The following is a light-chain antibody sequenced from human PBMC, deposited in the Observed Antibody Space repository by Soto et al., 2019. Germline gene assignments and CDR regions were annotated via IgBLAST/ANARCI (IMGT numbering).Light chain of an antibody. V-gene: IGKV1D-13*01. Sequence: AIQLTHSPASLSASVGDRGTITCRASQGISSALAWYQQKPGKAPKLLIYDASNLESGLPSRFSGSGSGTDFTLTSSSLQPEDFATYSCQQFNNYPLTFGGGIKVDI. J-gene: IGKJ4*01. CDR3: QQFNNYPLT. CDR2: DAS. CDR1: QGISSA.